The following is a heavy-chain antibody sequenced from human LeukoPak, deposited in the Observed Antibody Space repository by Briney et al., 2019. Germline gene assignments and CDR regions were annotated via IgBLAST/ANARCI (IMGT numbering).Heavy chain of an antibody. Sequence: GASVKVSCKASGYTFTSYYMHWVRQAPGQGLEWMGIINPSGGSTSYAQKFQGRVTMTRDMSTSTVYMELSSLRPEDTAVYYCARVSVFGVLGNYYYMDVWGKGTTVTVSS. J-gene: IGHJ6*03. V-gene: IGHV1-46*01. CDR3: ARVSVFGVLGNYYYMDV. D-gene: IGHD3-3*01. CDR2: INPSGGST. CDR1: GYTFTSYY.